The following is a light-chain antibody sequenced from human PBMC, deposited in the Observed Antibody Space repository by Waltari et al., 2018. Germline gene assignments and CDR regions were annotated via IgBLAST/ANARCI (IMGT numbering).Light chain of an antibody. Sequence: QSVLTQPPSVSGAPGQRVTISCTGSSSNIGAGYDVHWYQQLPGTAPNVLIYGTSNRPAGVPDRCSGAKSGTSASLAITGLQAEDEADYYCQSYDSSLSGPNWVFGGGTKLTVL. CDR1: SSNIGAGYD. CDR2: GTS. J-gene: IGLJ3*02. CDR3: QSYDSSLSGPNWV. V-gene: IGLV1-40*01.